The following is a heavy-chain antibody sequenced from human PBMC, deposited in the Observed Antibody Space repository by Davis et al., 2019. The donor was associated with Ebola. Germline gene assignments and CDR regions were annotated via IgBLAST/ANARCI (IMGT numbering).Heavy chain of an antibody. CDR1: GFTFSSYW. V-gene: IGHV3-23*01. D-gene: IGHD3-22*01. CDR3: AKDRMFGHYYDSMDY. Sequence: GESLKISCAASGFTFSSYWMSWVRQAPGKGLEWVSAISGSGGSTYYADSVKGRFTISRDNSKNTLYLQINSLRAEDTAVYYCAKDRMFGHYYDSMDYWGQGTLVTVSS. J-gene: IGHJ4*02. CDR2: ISGSGGST.